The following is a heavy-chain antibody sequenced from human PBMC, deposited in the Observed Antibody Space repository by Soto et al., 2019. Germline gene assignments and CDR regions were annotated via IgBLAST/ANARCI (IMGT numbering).Heavy chain of an antibody. D-gene: IGHD6-19*01. CDR1: GFSFRSFG. CDR3: ARKWGTYSSASLDY. J-gene: IGHJ4*02. CDR2: TTYDGGIE. V-gene: IGHV3-30*03. Sequence: PGGSLRLSCAASGFSFRSFGMEWVRLAPGKGLEWVAATTYDGGIEHYVDSVKGRFTISRDNSKSTVYLQMNSLTREDTALYYCARKWGTYSSASLDYWGLGTLVTVSS.